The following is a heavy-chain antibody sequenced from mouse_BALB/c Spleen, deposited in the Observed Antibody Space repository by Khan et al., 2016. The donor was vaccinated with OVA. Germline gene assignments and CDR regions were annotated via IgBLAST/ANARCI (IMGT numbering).Heavy chain of an antibody. D-gene: IGHD1-1*01. CDR3: ARDCSRYNCAMDY. CDR2: INYSGST. Sequence: VQLQQSGPGLVNPSQSLSLTCTVTGYSITSDYAWNWIRQFPGNKLEWMGYINYSGSTNYNPALKSRISITRDTSKNQFFLQLNSVTTEDTATYYCARDCSRYNCAMDYWGQGTSVTVSA. V-gene: IGHV3-2*02. J-gene: IGHJ4*01. CDR1: GYSITSDYA.